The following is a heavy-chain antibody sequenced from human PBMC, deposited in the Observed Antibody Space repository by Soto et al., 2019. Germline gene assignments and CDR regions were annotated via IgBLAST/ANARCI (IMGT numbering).Heavy chain of an antibody. J-gene: IGHJ4*02. CDR1: GGTFSSYA. Sequence: QVQLVQSGAAVKKPGSSVKVSCKASGGTFSSYAISWVRQAPGQGLAWMGGIIPIFGTANYAQKFQGRVTITPDESTSPAYMELSSLRSEDTAVYYCAKARGYYDSSGYGYFDYWGQGTLVTVSS. D-gene: IGHD3-22*01. CDR2: IIPIFGTA. CDR3: AKARGYYDSSGYGYFDY. V-gene: IGHV1-69*01.